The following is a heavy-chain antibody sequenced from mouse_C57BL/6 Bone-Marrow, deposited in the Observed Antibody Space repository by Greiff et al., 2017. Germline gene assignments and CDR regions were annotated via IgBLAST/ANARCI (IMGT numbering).Heavy chain of an antibody. V-gene: IGHV1-76*01. CDR1: GYTFTDYY. Sequence: QVHVKQSGAELVRPGASVKLSCKASGYTFTDYYINWVKQRPGQGLEWIARIYPGSGNTYYNEKFKGKATLTAEKSSSTAYMQLSSLTSEDSAVYFCARGRITTGRFDYWGQGTTLTVSS. D-gene: IGHD1-1*01. CDR2: IYPGSGNT. J-gene: IGHJ2*01. CDR3: ARGRITTGRFDY.